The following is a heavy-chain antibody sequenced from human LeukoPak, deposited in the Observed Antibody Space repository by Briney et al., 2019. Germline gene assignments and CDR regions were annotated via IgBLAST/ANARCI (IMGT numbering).Heavy chain of an antibody. CDR1: GYTFTGYY. CDR2: INPNSGGT. Sequence: ASVKVSCKASGYTFTGYYMHWVRQAPGQGLEWMGRINPNSGGTNYAQKFQGRVTMTRDTSISTAYMELSRLRSDDTAVYYCARDRSPDFWSGDYRDAFDIWGQGTKVIVSS. V-gene: IGHV1-2*06. CDR3: ARDRSPDFWSGDYRDAFDI. D-gene: IGHD3-3*01. J-gene: IGHJ3*02.